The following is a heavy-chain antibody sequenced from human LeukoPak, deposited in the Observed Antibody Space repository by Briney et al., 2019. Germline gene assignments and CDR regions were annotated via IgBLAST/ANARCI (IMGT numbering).Heavy chain of an antibody. CDR2: ISGSGGST. CDR3: AKDQNYDFMGVDY. Sequence: GGSLRLSCGASGFTFSSYAMSWVRQAPGKGLEWVSAISGSGGSTYYADSVKGRFTISRDNSKNTLYLQMNSLRAEDTAVYHCAKDQNYDFMGVDYWGQGTLVTVSS. J-gene: IGHJ4*02. CDR1: GFTFSSYA. V-gene: IGHV3-23*01. D-gene: IGHD3-3*01.